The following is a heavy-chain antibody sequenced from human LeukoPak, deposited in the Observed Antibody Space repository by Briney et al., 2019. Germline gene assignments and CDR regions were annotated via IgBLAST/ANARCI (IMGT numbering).Heavy chain of an antibody. D-gene: IGHD1-1*01. CDR2: IHSSGSS. V-gene: IGHV4-4*09. CDR3: ARGAGGGTTLPFDY. Sequence: SETLSLTCTVSGGSFSSYYWSWIRQPPGKGLEWIGYIHSSGSSKYNPSLKSRVTISVDTSKNQSSLRLSPVSAADTAVYYCARGAGGGTTLPFDYWGQGILVTVSS. J-gene: IGHJ4*02. CDR1: GGSFSSYY.